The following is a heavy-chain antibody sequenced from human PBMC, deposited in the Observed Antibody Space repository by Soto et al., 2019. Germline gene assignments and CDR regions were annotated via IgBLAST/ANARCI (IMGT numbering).Heavy chain of an antibody. Sequence: PGGSLRLSCAGSGFTFSRYWMHWVRQAPGKGLVWVSHIEGDGRTTTYADSVKGRFAISRDNTNNTLYLQMNSLRAEDTAVYYCARSAYPYYFDLWGQGTLVTVSS. CDR2: IEGDGRTT. V-gene: IGHV3-74*03. J-gene: IGHJ4*02. CDR1: GFTFSRYW. CDR3: ARSAYPYYFDL.